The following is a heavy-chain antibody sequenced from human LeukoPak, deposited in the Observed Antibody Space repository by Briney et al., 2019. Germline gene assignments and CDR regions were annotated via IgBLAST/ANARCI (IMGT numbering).Heavy chain of an antibody. V-gene: IGHV4-39*01. D-gene: IGHD3-22*01. J-gene: IGHJ4*02. CDR3: AEITVASSHCYDSSGYYYGGVFDY. CDR1: GGSISSSSYY. Sequence: SETLSLTCTVSGGSISSSSYYWGWIRQPPGRGLEWTGSIYYSGSTYYNPSLKSRVTISVDTSKNQFSLKLSSVTAADTAVYYCAEITVASSHCYDSSGYYYGGVFDYWGQGTLVTVSS. CDR2: IYYSGST.